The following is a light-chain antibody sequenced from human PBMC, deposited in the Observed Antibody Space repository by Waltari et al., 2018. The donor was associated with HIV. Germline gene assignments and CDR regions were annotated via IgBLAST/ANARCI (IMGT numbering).Light chain of an antibody. CDR2: KAS. CDR3: QQYNTYSWT. J-gene: IGKJ1*01. V-gene: IGKV1-5*03. CDR1: QSISSW. Sequence: DIQMTQSPSTLSAYVGDRVTITCRASQSISSWLAWYQQKPGKVPKLLIYKASTLQSGVPSRFSGSGSGTEFTLSISSLQPDDFATYYCQQYNTYSWTFGQGTKVEIK.